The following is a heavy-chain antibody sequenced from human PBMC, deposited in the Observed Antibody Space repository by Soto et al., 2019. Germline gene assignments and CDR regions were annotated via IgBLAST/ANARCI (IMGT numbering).Heavy chain of an antibody. CDR3: AKGGGRVYYGSGTYEDYYYMDV. CDR1: GFTFSTYA. V-gene: IGHV3-23*01. D-gene: IGHD3-10*01. J-gene: IGHJ6*03. Sequence: GGSLRLSCTASGFTFSTYAMSWVRQAPGKGLEWVSAISSSGGSTYYADSVKGRFTISRDNSKNTLYLQMNSLRAEDTAVYYCAKGGGRVYYGSGTYEDYYYMDVWGKGTTVTVSS. CDR2: ISSSGGST.